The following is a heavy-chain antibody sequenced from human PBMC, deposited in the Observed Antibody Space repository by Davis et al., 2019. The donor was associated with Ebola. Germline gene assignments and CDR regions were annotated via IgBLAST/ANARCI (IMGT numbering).Heavy chain of an antibody. V-gene: IGHV6-1*01. D-gene: IGHD5-18*01. Sequence: PSETLSLTCAISGDSVSGGSGAWNWIRQSPSRGLEWLGKTYYNSKWYNDYAASVKSRITINPDTSKNQFSLQLNSVTPEDTTLYYCARGWLRAGMDVWGEGTTVTVSS. CDR2: TYYNSKWYN. CDR3: ARGWLRAGMDV. J-gene: IGHJ6*04. CDR1: GDSVSGGSGA.